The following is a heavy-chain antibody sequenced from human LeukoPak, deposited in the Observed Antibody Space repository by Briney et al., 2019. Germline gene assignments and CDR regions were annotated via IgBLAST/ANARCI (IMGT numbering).Heavy chain of an antibody. CDR3: ARVRFWGAYNFDY. Sequence: PSETLSLTCTVSSGSISSSSYYWGWIRQPPGKGLEWIGSIYYSGSTYYNPSLKSRVTISLDTSKNQFSLKLNSVTAADTAVYYCARVRFWGAYNFDYWGQGTLVTVSS. CDR1: SGSISSSSYY. J-gene: IGHJ4*02. V-gene: IGHV4-39*07. CDR2: IYYSGST. D-gene: IGHD7-27*01.